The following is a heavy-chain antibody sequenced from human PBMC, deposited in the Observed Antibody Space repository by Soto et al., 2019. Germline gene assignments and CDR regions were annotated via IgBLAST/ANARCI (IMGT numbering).Heavy chain of an antibody. CDR2: ISGGGGST. V-gene: IGHV3-23*01. CDR1: RFTFSTYA. J-gene: IGHJ4*02. CDR3: AKAGDRYYFDY. Sequence: GGSLRLSCAASRFTFSTYAMSWVRQPPGKGLEWVSAISGGGGSTYYADSVKGRFTISRDNSKNTLFLQMNSLRAADTAVYYCAKAGDRYYFDYWGQGTPVTVSS. D-gene: IGHD2-21*02.